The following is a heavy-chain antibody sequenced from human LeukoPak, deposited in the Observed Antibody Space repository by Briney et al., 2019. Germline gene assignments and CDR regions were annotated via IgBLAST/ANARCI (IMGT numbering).Heavy chain of an antibody. CDR2: IDGSGSS. D-gene: IGHD6-19*01. J-gene: IGHJ4*02. CDR1: GYSISSGYL. Sequence: PSETLSLTCTVSGYSISSGYLWGWIRQPPGKGLEWIGSIDGSGSSYYNPSLKSRVTISVDTSRNQFSLKMTSVTAADTAVYYCASFSSSGWYYFDYWGQGTLVTVSS. V-gene: IGHV4-38-2*02. CDR3: ASFSSSGWYYFDY.